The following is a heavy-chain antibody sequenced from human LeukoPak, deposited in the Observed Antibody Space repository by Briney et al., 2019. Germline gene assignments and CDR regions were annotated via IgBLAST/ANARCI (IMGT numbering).Heavy chain of an antibody. Sequence: GASVKVSCKTSGYTFTNFGINWVRQAPGQGLEWMGWISTYNGNTNYAQKLQGRVTMTTDTSTSTAYMELRSLRSDDTAVYYCARGSPPRRNYDSRGYYSYYFDYWGQGTLVTVSS. CDR1: GYTFTNFG. J-gene: IGHJ4*02. V-gene: IGHV1-18*01. CDR3: ARGSPPRRNYDSRGYYSYYFDY. D-gene: IGHD3-22*01. CDR2: ISTYNGNT.